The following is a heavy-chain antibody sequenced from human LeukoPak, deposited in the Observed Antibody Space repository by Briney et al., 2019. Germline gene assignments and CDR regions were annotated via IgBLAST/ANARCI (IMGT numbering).Heavy chain of an antibody. D-gene: IGHD3/OR15-3a*01. CDR1: GFTFSNYA. V-gene: IGHV3-23*01. J-gene: IGHJ4*02. Sequence: GGSLRLSCAASGFTFSNYAMSWVRQAPGKGLEWVSTISGSGGSTYYADSVKGRFSISRDNSKNTLHLQMNSLRAEDAAVYYCAKGRTIIGLVIPRYYFDYWGQGTLVTVSS. CDR2: ISGSGGST. CDR3: AKGRTIIGLVIPRYYFDY.